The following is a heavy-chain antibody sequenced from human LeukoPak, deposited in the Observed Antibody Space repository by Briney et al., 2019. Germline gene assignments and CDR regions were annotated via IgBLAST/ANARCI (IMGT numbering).Heavy chain of an antibody. D-gene: IGHD4-17*01. CDR2: MNPNSGNT. Sequence: ASVKVSCKASGYTFTGYYMHWVRQATGQGLEWMGWMNPNSGNTGYAQKFQGRVTMTRNTSISTAYMELSSLRSEDTAVYYCARWGYGDPGFDYWGQGTLVTVSS. CDR3: ARWGYGDPGFDY. CDR1: GYTFTGYY. V-gene: IGHV1-8*02. J-gene: IGHJ4*02.